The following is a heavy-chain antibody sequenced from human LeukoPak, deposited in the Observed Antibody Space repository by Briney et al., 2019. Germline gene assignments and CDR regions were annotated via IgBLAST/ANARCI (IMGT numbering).Heavy chain of an antibody. CDR1: GGSISSSSYY. V-gene: IGHV4-39*01. D-gene: IGHD6-13*01. CDR2: IYYSGST. Sequence: SETLSLTCTVSGGSISSSSYYWGWIRQPPGKGLEWIGSIYYSGSTYYNPSLKSRVTISVDTSKNQFSLKLTSVTAADTAVYYCARSWFSTGPADYWGQGTLVTVSS. J-gene: IGHJ4*02. CDR3: ARSWFSTGPADY.